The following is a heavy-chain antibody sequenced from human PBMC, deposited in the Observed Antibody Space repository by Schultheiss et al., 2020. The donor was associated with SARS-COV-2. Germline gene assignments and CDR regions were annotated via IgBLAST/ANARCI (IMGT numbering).Heavy chain of an antibody. J-gene: IGHJ4*02. Sequence: ASVKVSCKASGYSVTNYDISWVRQAPGQGLEWMGWISAYNGNTNYAQKLQGRVTMTTDTSTSTAYMEVRSLRSDDTAVYYCARDRRIVVVTGPLFDYWGQGTLVTVSS. CDR1: GYSVTNYD. CDR2: ISAYNGNT. CDR3: ARDRRIVVVTGPLFDY. D-gene: IGHD2-21*02. V-gene: IGHV1-18*01.